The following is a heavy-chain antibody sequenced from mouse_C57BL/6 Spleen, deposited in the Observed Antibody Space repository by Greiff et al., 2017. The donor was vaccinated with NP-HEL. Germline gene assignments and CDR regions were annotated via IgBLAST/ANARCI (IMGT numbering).Heavy chain of an antibody. J-gene: IGHJ4*01. D-gene: IGHD2-1*01. V-gene: IGHV1-54*01. CDR2: INPGGGGP. Sequence: VQLQQSGAELVRPGTSVKVSCKASGYAFTNYLIEWVKQRPGQGLEWIGVINPGGGGPTYNENVKGKATLTADKAASTAYMQLSSLTSEDSAVYFCARRIYGTGAMDYWGQGTSVTVSS. CDR1: GYAFTNYL. CDR3: ARRIYGTGAMDY.